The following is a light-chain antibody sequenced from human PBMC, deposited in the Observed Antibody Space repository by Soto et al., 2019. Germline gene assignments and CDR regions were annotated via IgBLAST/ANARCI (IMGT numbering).Light chain of an antibody. CDR2: AAS. V-gene: IGKV1-5*01. CDR1: ENIFKF. J-gene: IGKJ4*01. Sequence: DILLIQSPATLSASVGDRITITCRASENIFKFLAWYQQRSGSAPNLLIYAASDLERGVPSRFSGSGSGTEFPLTIANLQPNDSAPYFCQHYHSQSITFGGGTQVDVK. CDR3: QHYHSQSIT.